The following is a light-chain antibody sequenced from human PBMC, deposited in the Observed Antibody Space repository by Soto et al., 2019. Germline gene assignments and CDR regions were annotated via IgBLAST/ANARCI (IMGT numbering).Light chain of an antibody. V-gene: IGKV3-20*01. CDR3: QHYDSSPLT. Sequence: EIVLTQSPGTLSLSPGERATLSCRASQSVSSSYLAWYQQKPGQAPRLLIYGASSRATSIPDRFSGSGSGTDITLTIRRLEPEDVAVYYCQHYDSSPLTFGGGTKVEIK. CDR2: GAS. CDR1: QSVSSSY. J-gene: IGKJ4*01.